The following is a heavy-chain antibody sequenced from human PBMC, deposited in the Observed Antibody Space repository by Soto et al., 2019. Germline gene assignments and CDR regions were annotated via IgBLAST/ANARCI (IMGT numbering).Heavy chain of an antibody. D-gene: IGHD3-10*01. CDR3: ARVERLVRGLKWFEP. CDR2: MYHSGST. CDR1: GRSISGFY. J-gene: IGHJ5*02. Sequence: SETLSLTCTVSGRSISGFYWSWIRQPPGKGLEWIGYMYHSGSTNYSPSLKSRVTISVDTSKNQFSLKLSSVTDADTAVYYCARVERLVRGLKWFEPWGQGNMVTVSS. V-gene: IGHV4-59*01.